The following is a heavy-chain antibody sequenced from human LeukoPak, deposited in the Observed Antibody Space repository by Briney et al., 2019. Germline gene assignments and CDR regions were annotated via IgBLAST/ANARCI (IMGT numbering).Heavy chain of an antibody. CDR2: ISSSSSYI. D-gene: IGHD3-3*01. CDR3: AKAGGVDNYYYYYYMDV. V-gene: IGHV3-21*04. Sequence: GGSLRLSCAASGFTFSSYSMNWVRQAPGKGLEWVSSISSSSSYIYYADSVKGRFTISRDNAKNSLYLQMNSLRAEDTAVYYCAKAGGVDNYYYYYYMDVWGKGTTVTVSS. CDR1: GFTFSSYS. J-gene: IGHJ6*03.